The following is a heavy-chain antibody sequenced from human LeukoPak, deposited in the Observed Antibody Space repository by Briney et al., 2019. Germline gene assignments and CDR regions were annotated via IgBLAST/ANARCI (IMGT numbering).Heavy chain of an antibody. Sequence: GGSLRLSCAASGFTVSSNYMSWVRQAPGKGLEWVSVIYSGGSTYYADSVKGRFTISRDNSKNTLYLQMNSLRAEDTAVYYCARDQYCSGGSCYSADYWGQGTLVTVSS. V-gene: IGHV3-66*01. J-gene: IGHJ4*02. CDR2: IYSGGST. CDR3: ARDQYCSGGSCYSADY. CDR1: GFTVSSNY. D-gene: IGHD2-15*01.